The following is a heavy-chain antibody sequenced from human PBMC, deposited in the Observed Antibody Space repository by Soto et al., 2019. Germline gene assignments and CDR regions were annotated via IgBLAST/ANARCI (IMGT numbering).Heavy chain of an antibody. CDR3: SRQSVGIAGSGRMVV. V-gene: IGHV5-51*01. Sequence: PGESLKISCKGSGYRFASYRIAWVRQMPGKGLEWMGIIDPSDSDIRYSPSFQGQVTISADKSISTAYLQWSSLKASDTAIYYYSRQSVGIAGSGRMVVWGQGTTVTVSS. D-gene: IGHD6-13*01. CDR2: IDPSDSDI. J-gene: IGHJ6*02. CDR1: GYRFASYR.